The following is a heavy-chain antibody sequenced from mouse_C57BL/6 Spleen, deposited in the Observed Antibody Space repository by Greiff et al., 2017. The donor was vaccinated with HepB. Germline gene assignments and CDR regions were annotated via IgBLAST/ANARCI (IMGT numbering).Heavy chain of an antibody. V-gene: IGHV1-50*01. J-gene: IGHJ1*03. CDR1: GYTFTSYW. D-gene: IGHD1-1*01. Sequence: QVQLQQPGAELVKPGASVKLSCKASGYTFTSYWMQWVKQRPGQGLEWIGEIDPSDSYTNYNQKFKGKATLTVDTSSSTAYMQLSSLTSEDSAVYYCARCPNYGTYGHWYFDVWGTGTTVTVSS. CDR3: ARCPNYGTYGHWYFDV. CDR2: IDPSDSYT.